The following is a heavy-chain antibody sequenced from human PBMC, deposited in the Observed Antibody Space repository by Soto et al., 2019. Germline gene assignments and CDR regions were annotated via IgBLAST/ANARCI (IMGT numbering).Heavy chain of an antibody. V-gene: IGHV4-39*01. Sequence: PSETLSLTCSVSGGSISGPTYYWGWIRQPPGKGLEWIGSIYYSGSTYYSPSLKSRVTISVDTSKNQFSLKVSSVTAADTAVYGCGRLPGITTPRRDYWGQGTLVTVSS. D-gene: IGHD1-1*01. J-gene: IGHJ4*02. CDR2: IYYSGST. CDR3: GRLPGITTPRRDY. CDR1: GGSISGPTYY.